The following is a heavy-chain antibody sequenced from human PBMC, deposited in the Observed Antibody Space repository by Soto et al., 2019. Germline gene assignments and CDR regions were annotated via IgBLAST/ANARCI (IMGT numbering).Heavy chain of an antibody. CDR3: ARSPTRTNVADSFDP. V-gene: IGHV3-66*01. Sequence: PGGSLRLSCAAFGFTVSDNYMSWVRQAPGKRLEWVSVIYSSGSTYYPDSVKGRFTISRDNSNNILYLQMNSLRVEDTAVYYCARSPTRTNVADSFDPWGQGSMVTVSS. D-gene: IGHD4-17*01. CDR2: IYSSGST. J-gene: IGHJ5*02. CDR1: GFTVSDNY.